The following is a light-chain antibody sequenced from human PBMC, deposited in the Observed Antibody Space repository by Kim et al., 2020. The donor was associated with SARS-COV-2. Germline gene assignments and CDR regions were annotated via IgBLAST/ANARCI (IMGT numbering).Light chain of an antibody. V-gene: IGKV3-15*01. CDR3: QQYNDWPET. J-gene: IGKJ2*01. CDR1: QSISWD. CDR2: GAS. Sequence: EIVMTQSPVTLSVSPGERVTLSCRASQSISWDLAWYQQKPGQAPRLLVIGASTRATGIPARFSGSGSGTEFTLTISSLQSEDFAVYYCQQYNDWPETFGPGTKLDI.